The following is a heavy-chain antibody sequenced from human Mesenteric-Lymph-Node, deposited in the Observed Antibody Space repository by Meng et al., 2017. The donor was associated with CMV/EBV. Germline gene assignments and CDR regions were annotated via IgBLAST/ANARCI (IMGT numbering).Heavy chain of an antibody. CDR2: ISSSGSTI. Sequence: GESLKISCAASEFTFSDYYMSWIRQAPGKGLEWVSYISSSGSTIYYADSVKGRFTISRDNAKNSLYLQMNSLRAEDTAVYYCARGNGDNAFDIWGQGTMVTVSS. D-gene: IGHD7-27*01. V-gene: IGHV3-11*01. CDR3: ARGNGDNAFDI. J-gene: IGHJ3*02. CDR1: EFTFSDYY.